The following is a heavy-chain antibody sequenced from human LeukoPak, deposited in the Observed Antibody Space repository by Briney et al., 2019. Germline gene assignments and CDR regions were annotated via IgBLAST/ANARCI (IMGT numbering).Heavy chain of an antibody. J-gene: IGHJ6*04. CDR2: INPSGGST. Sequence: ASVKVSCKASGYTFTSYYMHWVRQAPGQGLEWMGIINPSGGSTSYAQKFQGRVTMTRDTSTSTVYMELSSLRSEETDVYYCAKSCSSTSCYREDYHGVDVWGKGTRVSVSS. V-gene: IGHV1-46*01. D-gene: IGHD2-2*01. CDR1: GYTFTSYY. CDR3: AKSCSSTSCYREDYHGVDV.